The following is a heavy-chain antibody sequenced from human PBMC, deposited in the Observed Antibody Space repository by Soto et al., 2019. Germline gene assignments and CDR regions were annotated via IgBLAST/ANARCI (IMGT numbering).Heavy chain of an antibody. CDR1: GGSIDSSHF. CDR2: IDYSSST. Sequence: QVQLRESGPGLVKPSQTLSLTCNVSGGSIDSSHFWSWIRQQPGRGLEWIGYIDYSSSTYYNPSLKSRVTTSSDPSANQFPLRLSRGTAADTAVFFCAGGWRDGYTGLYYFDYWGQGTLVTVSS. V-gene: IGHV4-31*03. CDR3: AGGWRDGYTGLYYFDY. D-gene: IGHD5-12*01. J-gene: IGHJ4*02.